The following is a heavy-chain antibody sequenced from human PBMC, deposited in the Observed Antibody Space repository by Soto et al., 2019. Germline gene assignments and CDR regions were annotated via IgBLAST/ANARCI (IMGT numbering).Heavy chain of an antibody. D-gene: IGHD6-13*01. CDR3: ARAGIAVAVYEGDY. CDR2: ISAYNGNT. V-gene: IGHV1-18*01. Sequence: QVQLVQSGAEVKKPGASVKVSCKTSGYSFTSYGISWVRQAPGQGLEWMGWISAYNGNTNYAQKVQGRVTMTTDTSTSAAYMELRSPRSDDTAVYYCARAGIAVAVYEGDYWGQGTLVTVSS. J-gene: IGHJ4*02. CDR1: GYSFTSYG.